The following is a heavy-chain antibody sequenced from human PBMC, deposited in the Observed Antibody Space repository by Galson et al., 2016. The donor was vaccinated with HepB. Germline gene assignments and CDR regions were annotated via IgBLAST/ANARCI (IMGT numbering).Heavy chain of an antibody. D-gene: IGHD4-23*01. CDR3: ARSTGLRWPGDL. V-gene: IGHV1-18*01. CDR1: GYTFNNYA. CDR2: INVYNGYT. J-gene: IGHJ4*02. Sequence: QSGAEVKKPGASVKVSCRASGYTFNNYAITWVRQAPGQGLEWMGWINVYNGYTDYAQKFQGRVTMTTDTSTSTAYMELRSLRSADTAVYYCARSTGLRWPGDLWGQGTLVTVSA.